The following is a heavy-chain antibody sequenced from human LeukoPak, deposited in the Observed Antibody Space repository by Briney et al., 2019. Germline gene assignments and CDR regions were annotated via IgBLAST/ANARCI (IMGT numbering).Heavy chain of an antibody. Sequence: GASVKVSCKASGYTFTSYGISWVRQAPGQGLEWMGIINPNGGSTSYAQKFQGRVTMTRDTSTSTVYMELSSLRSEDTAVYYCARDAWSRRYLDFWGRGTLVTVSS. CDR2: INPNGGST. J-gene: IGHJ2*01. CDR1: GYTFTSYG. CDR3: ARDAWSRRYLDF. V-gene: IGHV1-46*01. D-gene: IGHD1-1*01.